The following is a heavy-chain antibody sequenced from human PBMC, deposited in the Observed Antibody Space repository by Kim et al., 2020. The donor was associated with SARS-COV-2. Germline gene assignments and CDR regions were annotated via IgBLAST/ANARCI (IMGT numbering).Heavy chain of an antibody. CDR3: ARVKPHGIAAAGILFDP. CDR2: IYYSGST. CDR1: GGSISSYY. J-gene: IGHJ5*02. D-gene: IGHD6-13*01. Sequence: SETLSITCTVSGGSISSYYWSWIRQPPGKGLEWIGYIYYSGSTNYNPSLKSRVTISVDTSKNQFSLKLSSVTAADTAVYYCARVKPHGIAAAGILFDPWGQGTLVTVSS. V-gene: IGHV4-59*13.